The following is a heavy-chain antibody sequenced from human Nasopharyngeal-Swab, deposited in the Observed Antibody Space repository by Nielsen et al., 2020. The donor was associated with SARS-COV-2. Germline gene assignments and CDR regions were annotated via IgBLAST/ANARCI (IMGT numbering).Heavy chain of an antibody. CDR2: IIPIFGTA. V-gene: IGHV1-69*13. Sequence: SVTVSCKASGGTFSSYAISWVRQAPGQGLEWMGGIIPIFGTANYAQKFQGRVTITADESTSTAYMELSSLRSEDTAVYYCAREGPYDFWSGYPYFDYWGQGTLVTVSS. CDR1: GGTFSSYA. D-gene: IGHD3-3*01. CDR3: AREGPYDFWSGYPYFDY. J-gene: IGHJ4*02.